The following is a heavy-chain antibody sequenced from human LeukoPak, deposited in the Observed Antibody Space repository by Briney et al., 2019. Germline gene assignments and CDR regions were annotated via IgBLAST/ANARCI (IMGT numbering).Heavy chain of an antibody. V-gene: IGHV4-30-2*06. Sequence: SQTLSLTCTVSGDSISGSGWPWSWLRQSRGKGLEWIGYIYHSGGAYYSPSLNSRVTISVDTSKNQFSLKLSSVTAADTAVYYCARVSTHSGYDPDYYMDVWGKGTTVTVSS. J-gene: IGHJ6*03. D-gene: IGHD5-12*01. CDR3: ARVSTHSGYDPDYYMDV. CDR2: IYHSGGA. CDR1: GDSISGSGWP.